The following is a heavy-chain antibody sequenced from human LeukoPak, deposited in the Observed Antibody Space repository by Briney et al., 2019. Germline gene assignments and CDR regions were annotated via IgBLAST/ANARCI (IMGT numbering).Heavy chain of an antibody. J-gene: IGHJ5*01. CDR1: EYSISSGYY. D-gene: IGHD3-10*01. CDR2: IHHSGTV. Sequence: TSETLSLTRVVSEYSISSGYYWGWIRQSPGGGLEWIGSIHHSGTVYYNPSLQSRVTISVDMSKNHFSLKLPSVTAADTAVYYCARDQASYRSRGCFDSWGQGTLVIVSS. CDR3: ARDQASYRSRGCFDS. V-gene: IGHV4-38-2*02.